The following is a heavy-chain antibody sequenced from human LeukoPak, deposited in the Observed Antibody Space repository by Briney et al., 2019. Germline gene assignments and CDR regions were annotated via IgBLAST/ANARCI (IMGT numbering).Heavy chain of an antibody. CDR1: GFSFGDNA. D-gene: IGHD4-11*01. CDR2: IRSKTYGGTT. J-gene: IGHJ4*02. V-gene: IGHV3-49*04. Sequence: GRSLRLSCTAFGFSFGDNAMTWVRQAPGKGLEWVGFIRSKTYGGTTEYAASVRGRFTISRDDSKSIAYLQMNSLKTEDTAVYHCSRGNSYYSNSPIDYWGQGTLVTVSS. CDR3: SRGNSYYSNSPIDY.